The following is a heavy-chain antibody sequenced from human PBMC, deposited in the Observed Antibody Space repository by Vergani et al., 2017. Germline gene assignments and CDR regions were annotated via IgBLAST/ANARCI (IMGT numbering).Heavy chain of an antibody. Sequence: QVQLVESGGGVVQPGRSLRLSCAASGFTFSSYAMHWVRQAPGKGLEWVAVISYDGSNKYYADSVKGRFTISRDNSKNTLYLQMNSLRAEDTAVYYCARSVIVGPPFDYWGLGTLVTVSS. CDR2: ISYDGSNK. D-gene: IGHD1-26*01. J-gene: IGHJ4*02. CDR1: GFTFSSYA. CDR3: ARSVIVGPPFDY. V-gene: IGHV3-30*14.